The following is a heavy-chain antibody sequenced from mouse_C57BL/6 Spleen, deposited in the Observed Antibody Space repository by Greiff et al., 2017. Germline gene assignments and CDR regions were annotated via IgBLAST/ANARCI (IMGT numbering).Heavy chain of an antibody. J-gene: IGHJ2*01. CDR1: GYAFSSYW. CDR3: ARPLIITTVVAPFDY. Sequence: QVQLQQSGAELVKPGASVKISCKASGYAFSSYWMNWVKQRPGKGLEWIGQIYPGDGDTNYNGKFKGKATLTADKSSSTAYMQLSSLTSEDSAVYFCARPLIITTVVAPFDYWGQGTTLTVSS. CDR2: IYPGDGDT. D-gene: IGHD1-1*01. V-gene: IGHV1-80*01.